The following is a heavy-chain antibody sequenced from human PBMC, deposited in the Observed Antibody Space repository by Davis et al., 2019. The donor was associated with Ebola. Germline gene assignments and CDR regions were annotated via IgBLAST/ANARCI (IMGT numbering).Heavy chain of an antibody. J-gene: IGHJ4*02. CDR2: INHSGST. D-gene: IGHD6-13*01. CDR1: GGSFSGYY. V-gene: IGHV4-34*01. CDR3: ARMGRIAAAVHFDY. Sequence: PSETLSLTCAVYGGSFSGYYWGWIRQPPGRGLEWIGEINHSGSTNYNPSLKSRVTISVDTSKNQFSLKLSSVTAADTAVYYCARMGRIAAAVHFDYWGQGTLVTVSS.